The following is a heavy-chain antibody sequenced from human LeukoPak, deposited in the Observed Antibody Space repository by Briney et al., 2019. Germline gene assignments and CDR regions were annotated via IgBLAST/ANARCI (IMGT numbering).Heavy chain of an antibody. CDR2: IIPIFGTA. CDR3: ARAPAWGNCSSTSCYGWFDP. D-gene: IGHD2-2*01. Sequence: SVKVSCKASGGAFSSYAISWVRQAPGQGLESMEGIIPIFGTANYAQEFQGRVTITADESTSTAYMELSSLRAEDTAVYYCARAPAWGNCSSTSCYGWFDPWGQGTLVTVSS. V-gene: IGHV1-69*01. J-gene: IGHJ5*02. CDR1: GGAFSSYA.